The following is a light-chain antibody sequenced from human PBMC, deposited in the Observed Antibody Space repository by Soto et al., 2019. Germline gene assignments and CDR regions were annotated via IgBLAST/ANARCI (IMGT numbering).Light chain of an antibody. CDR2: EGS. Sequence: QSALTQPASVSGSPGQSITISCTGTSSDVGSYNLVSWYQQHPGKAPKFIIYEGSERPSGVSNRFSGSTSGNTASLTISGLQAEDEADYYCCSYAGSSMVFGTGTKLTVL. CDR3: CSYAGSSMV. CDR1: SSDVGSYNL. V-gene: IGLV2-23*01. J-gene: IGLJ1*01.